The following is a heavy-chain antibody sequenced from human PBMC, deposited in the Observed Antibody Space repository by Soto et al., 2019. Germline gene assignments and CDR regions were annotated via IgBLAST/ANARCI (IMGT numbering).Heavy chain of an antibody. Sequence: EEQLVESGGVLVQPGGSLRLSCAASGFTFSIYWMHWVRQVPGKGLVWVSRIRPDGSGATYADSVKGRFTISRDNAKNTVYLQMNSLRAEDTAVYYCVRDASLWSLDYWGQGTLVSVSS. V-gene: IGHV3-74*01. CDR3: VRDASLWSLDY. CDR1: GFTFSIYW. CDR2: IRPDGSGA. J-gene: IGHJ4*02. D-gene: IGHD2-8*02.